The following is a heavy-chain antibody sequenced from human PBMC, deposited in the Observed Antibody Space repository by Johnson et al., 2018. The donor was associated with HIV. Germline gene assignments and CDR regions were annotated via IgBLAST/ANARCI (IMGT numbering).Heavy chain of an antibody. V-gene: IGHV3-33*06. CDR3: AKDLYYYGPDAFDI. D-gene: IGHD3-10*01. Sequence: QVQLVESGGGVVQPGRSLRLSCAASGFTFSTYGMHWVRQAPGKGLAWVAIIWYDGTNKYYADSVKGRFTISRDNSNNTLYLQMNSLRAEDTAVYYCAKDLYYYGPDAFDIWGQGTMVTVSS. CDR1: GFTFSTYG. J-gene: IGHJ3*02. CDR2: IWYDGTNK.